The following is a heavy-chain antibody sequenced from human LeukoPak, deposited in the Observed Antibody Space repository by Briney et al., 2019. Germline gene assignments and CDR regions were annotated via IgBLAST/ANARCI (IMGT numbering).Heavy chain of an antibody. J-gene: IGHJ4*02. CDR2: IYTSGST. D-gene: IGHD3-10*01. CDR1: GGSISSYY. Sequence: SETLSLTCTVSGGSISSYYRSWIRQPAGKGLEWIGRIYTSGSTNYNPSLKGRVTMSEDTSKNQFSLKLSSVTAADTAVYYCAREPQRGSGTYYDWGQGTLVTVSS. V-gene: IGHV4-4*07. CDR3: AREPQRGSGTYYD.